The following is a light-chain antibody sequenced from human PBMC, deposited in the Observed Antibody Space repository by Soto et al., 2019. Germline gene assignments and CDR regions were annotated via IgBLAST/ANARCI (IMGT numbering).Light chain of an antibody. CDR3: SSFAGSKTPYV. CDR2: EVT. Sequence: QSVLTQPPSASGSPGQSVTTSCSGTSSDIGTYDFVSWYQHHPGKAPKVLIYEVTKRASGVPDRFSGSKSGNTASLTVSGLQPEDEAEYFCSSFAGSKTPYVFGTGTKVTVL. CDR1: SSDIGTYDF. V-gene: IGLV2-8*01. J-gene: IGLJ1*01.